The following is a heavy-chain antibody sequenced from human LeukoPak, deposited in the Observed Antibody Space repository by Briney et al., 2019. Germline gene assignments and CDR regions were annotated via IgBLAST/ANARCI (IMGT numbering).Heavy chain of an antibody. CDR2: IYTSGST. D-gene: IGHD3-3*01. CDR1: GGSISSYY. Sequence: SETLSLTCTVPGGSISSYYWSWIRQPAGKGLEWIGRIYTSGSTNYNPSLKSRVTISVDTSKNQFSLKLSSVTAADTAVYYCARHWSGYYNIYGMDVWGQGTTVTVSS. J-gene: IGHJ6*02. V-gene: IGHV4-4*07. CDR3: ARHWSGYYNIYGMDV.